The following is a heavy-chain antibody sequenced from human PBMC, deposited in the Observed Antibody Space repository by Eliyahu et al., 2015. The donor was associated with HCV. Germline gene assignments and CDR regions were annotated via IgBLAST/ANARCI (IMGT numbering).Heavy chain of an antibody. CDR1: GGSITTXY. D-gene: IGHD6-19*01. CDR2: IHYSGTT. V-gene: IGHV4-59*01. J-gene: IGHJ5*02. Sequence: QVQLQESGPGLVKPSETLSLTCTVSGGSITTXYWSWIRXSPGKGLXWLGYIHYSGTTNYSPSLKSRVTMSVDTSKNQFSLNLSSVTAADTAVYYCASGGGGIAVAGTGGWFDPWGQGTLVTVSS. CDR3: ASGGGGIAVAGTGGWFDP.